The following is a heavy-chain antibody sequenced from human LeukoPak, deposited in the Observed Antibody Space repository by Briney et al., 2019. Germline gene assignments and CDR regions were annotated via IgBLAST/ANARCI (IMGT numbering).Heavy chain of an antibody. D-gene: IGHD5-12*01. J-gene: IGHJ4*02. Sequence: PGGSLRLSCTTSALSFSNCVMTWVRQSPGKGLEWVSSISPSGGSTFYADSVRGRFTISRDNSKNTVYLQMRSLGAEDTAAYYCAGGYSDDDFFNSWGQGTLVTVSS. V-gene: IGHV3-23*01. CDR1: ALSFSNCV. CDR3: AGGYSDDDFFNS. CDR2: ISPSGGST.